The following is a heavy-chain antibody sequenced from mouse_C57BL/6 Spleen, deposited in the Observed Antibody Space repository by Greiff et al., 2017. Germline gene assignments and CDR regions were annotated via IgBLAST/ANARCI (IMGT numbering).Heavy chain of an antibody. CDR1: GYTFTDYY. CDR2: IYPGSGNT. D-gene: IGHD4-1*01. V-gene: IGHV1-76*01. CDR3: ARGVGLGQGYFDY. J-gene: IGHJ2*01. Sequence: QVQLQQSGAELVRPGASVKLSCKASGYTFTDYYINWVKQRPGQGLEWIARIYPGSGNTYYNEKFKGKATMTAEKSSSTAYMQLSSLTSEDSAVYFCARGVGLGQGYFDYWGQGTTRTVSS.